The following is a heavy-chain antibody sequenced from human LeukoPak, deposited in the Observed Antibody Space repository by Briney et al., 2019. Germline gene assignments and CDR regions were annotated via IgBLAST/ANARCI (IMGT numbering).Heavy chain of an antibody. Sequence: ASVKVSCKASGYTFTGYGISWVRQAPGQGLEWMGWISAYNGNTNYAQKLQGRVTMTTDTSTSTAYMELRSLRSDDTAVYYCARGGDYGDYGIYYYYGMDVWGQGTTVTVSS. V-gene: IGHV1-18*01. CDR1: GYTFTGYG. CDR2: ISAYNGNT. CDR3: ARGGDYGDYGIYYYYGMDV. D-gene: IGHD4-17*01. J-gene: IGHJ6*02.